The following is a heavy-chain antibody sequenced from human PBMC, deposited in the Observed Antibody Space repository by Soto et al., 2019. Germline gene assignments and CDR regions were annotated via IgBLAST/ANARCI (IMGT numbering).Heavy chain of an antibody. Sequence: PGGSLRLSCSSSGFAFSGCGMIWVRQVLGKGLEWISYISTSGSTVHYADSVQGRFTVSRDNAKNSLFLDMNSLRVDDTAVCFCARVAWRYGSRDFDSWGQGTLVTVSS. D-gene: IGHD3-9*01. CDR2: ISTSGSTV. CDR3: ARVAWRYGSRDFDS. V-gene: IGHV3-48*03. J-gene: IGHJ4*01. CDR1: GFAFSGCG.